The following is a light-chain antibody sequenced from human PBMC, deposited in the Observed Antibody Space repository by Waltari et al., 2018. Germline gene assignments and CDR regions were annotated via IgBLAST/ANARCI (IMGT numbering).Light chain of an antibody. CDR2: GAS. V-gene: IGKV1-9*01. CDR1: QNINYF. CDR3: QNLDTYPS. J-gene: IGKJ2*01. Sequence: DIQLSQSPSFLSASVGDTVTITCRASQNINYFLAWYQQKPGKGPQLLIYGASTLQSGVPPRFSGSGSGTEFTLTVNSLQPDDFATYYCQNLDTYPSFGQGTKLEVK.